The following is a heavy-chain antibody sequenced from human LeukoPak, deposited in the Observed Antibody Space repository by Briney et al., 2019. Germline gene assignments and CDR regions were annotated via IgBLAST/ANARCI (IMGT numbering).Heavy chain of an antibody. CDR3: ARYDSSGYYFPFDC. V-gene: IGHV1-3*01. J-gene: IGHJ4*02. D-gene: IGHD3-22*01. CDR2: INAGNGNS. CDR1: GYTFTSYA. Sequence: ASVKVSCKASGYTFTSYAMHWVRQAPGQRLEWMGWINAGNGNSKYSQKFQGRVTITRDTSASTAYMELSSLRSEDTAVYYCARYDSSGYYFPFDCWGQGILVTVSS.